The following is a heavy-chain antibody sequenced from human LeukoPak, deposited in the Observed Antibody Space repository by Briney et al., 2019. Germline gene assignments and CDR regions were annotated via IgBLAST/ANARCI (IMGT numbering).Heavy chain of an antibody. CDR2: INPNSGGT. CDR3: ARLRYSTRGVNWFDP. D-gene: IGHD3-9*01. CDR1: GYTFTGYY. J-gene: IGHJ5*02. Sequence: EASVKVSCKASGYTFTGYYMHWVRQAPGQGLEWMGWINPNSGGTNYAQKFQGRVTMTRDTSISTAYMELSRLRSDDTAVYYCARLRYSTRGVNWFDPWGQGTLVTVSS. V-gene: IGHV1-2*02.